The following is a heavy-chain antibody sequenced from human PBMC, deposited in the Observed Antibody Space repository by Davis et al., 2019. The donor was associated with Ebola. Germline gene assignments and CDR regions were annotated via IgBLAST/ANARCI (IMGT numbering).Heavy chain of an antibody. J-gene: IGHJ4*02. D-gene: IGHD1-14*01. CDR1: GFTFSSYA. V-gene: IGHV3-30-3*01. CDR3: FTEGGDNHPPY. Sequence: GESLKISCTASGFTFSSYAMHWVRQAPGKGLEWVAVISYDGSNKYYADSVKGRFTISRDNSKNTLYLQMNSLKTEDTAVYYCFTEGGDNHPPYWGQGTLVTVSS. CDR2: ISYDGSNK.